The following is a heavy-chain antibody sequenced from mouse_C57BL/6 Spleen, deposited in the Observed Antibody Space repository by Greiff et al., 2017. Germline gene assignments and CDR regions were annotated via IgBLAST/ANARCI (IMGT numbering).Heavy chain of an antibody. J-gene: IGHJ2*01. V-gene: IGHV5-4*01. CDR2: ISDGGSYT. CDR1: GFTFSSYA. CDR3: AREKGGEVYFDY. Sequence: EVMLVESGGGLVKPGGSLKLSCAASGFTFSSYAMSWVRQTPEKRLEWVATISDGGSYTYYPDNVKGRFTISRDNAKNNLYLQMSHLKAEDTAMYLSAREKGGEVYFDYWGQGTTLTVSS.